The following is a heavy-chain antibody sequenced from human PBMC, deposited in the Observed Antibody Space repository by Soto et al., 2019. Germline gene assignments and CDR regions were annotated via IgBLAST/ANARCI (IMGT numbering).Heavy chain of an antibody. CDR1: GGSISSYY. CDR2: IYYSGST. CDR3: ARSYGDYLNFDY. Sequence: SETLSLTCTVSGGSISSYYWSWIRQPPGKGLEWIGYIYYSGSTNYNPSLKSRVTISVDTSKNQFSLKLSSVTAADTAVYYFARSYGDYLNFDYWGQGTLVTVSS. J-gene: IGHJ4*02. D-gene: IGHD4-17*01. V-gene: IGHV4-59*01.